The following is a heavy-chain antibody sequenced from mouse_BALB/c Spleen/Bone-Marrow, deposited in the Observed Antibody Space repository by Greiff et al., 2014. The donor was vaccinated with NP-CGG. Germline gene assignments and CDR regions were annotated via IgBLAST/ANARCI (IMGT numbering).Heavy chain of an antibody. J-gene: IGHJ4*01. V-gene: IGHV1-62-2*01. CDR3: ARHEEGGYDYDVGAYDMDY. CDR1: GYTFTDYI. Sequence: VKLQESGAGLVKPGASVKLSCKASGYTFTDYIIHWVKQRSGQGLEWIGWFYPGSNSIKYNEKFKDKATLTADKSSSTVYMELSRLKYENTAVYFCARHEEGGYDYDVGAYDMDYWGQGTSVTVSS. CDR2: FYPGSNSI. D-gene: IGHD2-4*01.